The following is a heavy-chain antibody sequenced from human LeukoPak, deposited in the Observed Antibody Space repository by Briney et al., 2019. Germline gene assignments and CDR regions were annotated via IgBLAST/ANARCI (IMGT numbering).Heavy chain of an antibody. Sequence: GGSLRLSCAVSGFTFSSCAMSWVRQAPGKGLEWVSAISGSGGSTYYADSVKGRFTISRDNSKNKLYLQMNSLRAEDTAVYYCASDQGAGTYYYYGMDVWGQGTTVTVSS. J-gene: IGHJ6*02. V-gene: IGHV3-23*01. CDR1: GFTFSSCA. D-gene: IGHD6-19*01. CDR2: ISGSGGST. CDR3: ASDQGAGTYYYYGMDV.